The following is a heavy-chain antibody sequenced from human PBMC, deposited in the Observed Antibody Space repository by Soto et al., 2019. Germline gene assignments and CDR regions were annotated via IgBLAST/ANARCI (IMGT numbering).Heavy chain of an antibody. D-gene: IGHD3-10*01. V-gene: IGHV3-74*01. J-gene: IGHJ3*01. Sequence: EVQLVESGGGLVQPGESLRLSCAASGFTFDYYWMHWVRQAPGKGLVWVSRVHSGGTTTTYADSVKGRFTISRDNARNTVSLQTSSLRAEDTAIYYCARGDRGGFDLWGHGTMVTVSS. CDR1: GFTFDYYW. CDR3: ARGDRGGFDL. CDR2: VHSGGTTT.